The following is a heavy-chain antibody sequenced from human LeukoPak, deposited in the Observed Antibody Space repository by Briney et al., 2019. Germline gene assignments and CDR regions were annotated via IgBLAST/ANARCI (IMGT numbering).Heavy chain of an antibody. CDR1: GFTFNDYA. J-gene: IGHJ4*02. D-gene: IGHD3-22*01. V-gene: IGHV3-9*01. CDR2: ISWNGGSI. CDR3: VKDYDSSGYYVDY. Sequence: QPGGSLRLSCAASGFTFNDYAMHWVRQAPGKGLEWVSGISWNGGSIGYADSVKGRFTISRDNAKNSLYLQMNSLRAEDTALYYCVKDYDSSGYYVDYWGQGTLVTVSS.